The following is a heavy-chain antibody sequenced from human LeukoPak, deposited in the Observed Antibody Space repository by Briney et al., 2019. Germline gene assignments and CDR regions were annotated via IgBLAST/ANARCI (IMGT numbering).Heavy chain of an antibody. V-gene: IGHV3-48*02. J-gene: IGHJ4*02. D-gene: IGHD6-13*01. CDR2: ISISSTTI. CDR3: ARGLRYSSGWYNFDY. CDR1: GFTFSSSS. Sequence: TGGSLRLSCVASGFTFSSSSMNWVRQAPGKGLEWVSYISISSTTIYYADSVKGRFTISRDNAKISLYLQMNSLRDEDTAVYYCARGLRYSSGWYNFDYWGQGTLVTVSS.